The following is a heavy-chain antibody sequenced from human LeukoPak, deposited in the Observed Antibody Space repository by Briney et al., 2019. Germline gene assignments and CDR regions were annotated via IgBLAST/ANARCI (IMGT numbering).Heavy chain of an antibody. CDR2: VYYSGKT. D-gene: IGHD4-17*01. J-gene: IGHJ4*02. V-gene: IGHV4-39*01. Sequence: SETLSLTCTVSGGSISNSGYYWGWIRQPPGKGLEWIGSVYYSGKTNYNPSLKNRVTISVDTSKNQFSLKLRSVTAADTAVFYCARQGYADFSPRPFDYWGQGTLVTVSS. CDR3: ARQGYADFSPRPFDY. CDR1: GGSISNSGYY.